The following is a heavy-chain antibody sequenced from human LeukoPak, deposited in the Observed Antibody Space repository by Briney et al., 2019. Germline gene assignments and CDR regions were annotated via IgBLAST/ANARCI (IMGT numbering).Heavy chain of an antibody. V-gene: IGHV3-23*01. CDR1: GFTFRSYG. Sequence: PGGSLRLSCAASGFTFRSYGMSWVRQAPGKGLEWVSGISGSGSSTYYADSVKGRFTISRDNSKNTLYLQVNSLRAEDTAVYYCAKGREPYYDSSAIDYWGQGTLVTVSS. J-gene: IGHJ4*02. CDR3: AKGREPYYDSSAIDY. CDR2: ISGSGSST. D-gene: IGHD3-22*01.